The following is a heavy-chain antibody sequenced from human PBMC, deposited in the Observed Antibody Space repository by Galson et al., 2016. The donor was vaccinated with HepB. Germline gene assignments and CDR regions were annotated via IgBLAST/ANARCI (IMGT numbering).Heavy chain of an antibody. J-gene: IGHJ4*02. D-gene: IGHD5-18*01. CDR2: ISDGA. V-gene: IGHV3-23*01. CDR3: AKRFTTGYGYGQYFDS. Sequence: SLRLSCAASGFTFSTYSMNWVRQAPGRGLEWVSTISDGAYYADFVRGRFTISRDAANKTLYLQMHSLTDDDTAVYYCAKRFTTGYGYGQYFDSWGQGAQITVSS. CDR1: GFTFSTYS.